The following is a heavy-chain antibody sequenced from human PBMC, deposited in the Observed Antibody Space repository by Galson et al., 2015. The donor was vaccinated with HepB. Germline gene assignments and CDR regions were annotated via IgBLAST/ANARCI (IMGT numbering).Heavy chain of an antibody. J-gene: IGHJ3*02. CDR1: GGSISSGGYS. CDR3: ARARYYDSNGYYDAYDS. D-gene: IGHD3-22*01. V-gene: IGHV4-30-2*01. CDR2: IFHGGIT. Sequence: TLSLTCAVSGGSISSGGYSWSWIRQPPGKALEWIGYIFHGGITYNPSLKSRVTISVDGSKNQFSLKLSSVTAADTAVYYCARARYYDSNGYYDAYDSWGEGKTVTVSS.